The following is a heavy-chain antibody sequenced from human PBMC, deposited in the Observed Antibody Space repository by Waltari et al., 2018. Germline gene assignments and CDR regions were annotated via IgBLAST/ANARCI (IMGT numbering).Heavy chain of an antibody. J-gene: IGHJ5*02. D-gene: IGHD1-26*01. CDR2: IKEDGSEK. V-gene: IGHV3-7*03. Sequence: EVQLVESGGGLVQPGGSLRLSCAASGFTFSASWMSWVRQTPGKGLEWVANIKEDGSEKYYLDSVKGRFTISRDNAKNSLYLEMNNLRAEDTAVYYCARWDGPWGQGTLVTVSS. CDR3: ARWDGP. CDR1: GFTFSASW.